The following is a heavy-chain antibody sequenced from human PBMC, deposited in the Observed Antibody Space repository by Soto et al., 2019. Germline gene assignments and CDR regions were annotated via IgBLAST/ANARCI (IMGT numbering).Heavy chain of an antibody. CDR3: AGYCSGGSCPDDAFDI. J-gene: IGHJ3*02. CDR2: IYYSGST. V-gene: IGHV4-39*01. D-gene: IGHD2-15*01. CDR1: GGSISSSSYY. Sequence: SETLSLTCTVSGGSISSSSYYWGWIRQPPGKGLEWIGSIYYSGSTYYNPSLKSRVTISVDTSKNQFSLKLSSVTAADTAVYYCAGYCSGGSCPDDAFDIWGQGTMVTVSS.